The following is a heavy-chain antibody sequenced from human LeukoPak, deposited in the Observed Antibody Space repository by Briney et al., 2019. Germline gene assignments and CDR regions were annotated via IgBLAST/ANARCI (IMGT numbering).Heavy chain of an antibody. V-gene: IGHV3-23*01. J-gene: IGHJ5*02. CDR3: AKPIGSASYTDLDP. CDR2: ISGSGGST. D-gene: IGHD3-10*01. CDR1: GFTFSSYA. Sequence: PGGSPRLSLAAPGFTFSSYAISWVRQGPGERLGWVSAISGSGGSTYLADSLKGRFTISRDYSKNTLNPQMNSLRPEDTAVDYCAKPIGSASYTDLDPWGQGTLVTVSS.